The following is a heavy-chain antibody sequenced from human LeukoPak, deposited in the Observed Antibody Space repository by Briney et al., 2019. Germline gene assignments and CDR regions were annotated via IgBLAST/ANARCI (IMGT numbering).Heavy chain of an antibody. CDR3: ARGHGDFWSGYDWYFDL. CDR2: INHSGST. CDR1: GGSFSGYY. V-gene: IGHV4-34*01. Sequence: SETLSLTCAVYGGSFSGYYWSWIRQPPGKGLEWIGEINHSGSTNYNPSLKSRVTISVDTSKNQFSLKLSSVTAADTAVYYCARGHGDFWSGYDWYFDLWGRGTLVTVSS. D-gene: IGHD3-3*01. J-gene: IGHJ2*01.